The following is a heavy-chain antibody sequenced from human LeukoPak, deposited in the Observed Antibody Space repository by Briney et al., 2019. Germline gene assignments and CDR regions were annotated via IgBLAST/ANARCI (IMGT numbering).Heavy chain of an antibody. V-gene: IGHV4-38-2*02. CDR3: ARSGWFGELLYFAI. J-gene: IGHJ3*02. CDR1: GYSISSGYY. D-gene: IGHD3-10*01. Sequence: PSETLSLTCTVSGYSISSGYYWGWIRQPPGKGLEWIGSIYHSGSTYYNPSLKSRVTISVDTSKNQFSLKLSSVTAADTAVYYCARSGWFGELLYFAIWGQGTMVTVSS. CDR2: IYHSGST.